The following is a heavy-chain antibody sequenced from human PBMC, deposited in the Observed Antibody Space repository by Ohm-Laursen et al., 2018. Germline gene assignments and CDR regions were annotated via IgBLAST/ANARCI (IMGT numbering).Heavy chain of an antibody. Sequence: PSETLSLTCTVSGGSISSYYWSWIRQPPGKGLEWIGYIYYSGSTNYNPSLKSRVTISVDTSKNQFSLKLSSVTAADTAVYYCARHGTNVLRYFYDWFDPWGQGTLVTVSS. CDR2: IYYSGST. V-gene: IGHV4-59*08. CDR3: ARHGTNVLRYFYDWFDP. CDR1: GGSISSYY. D-gene: IGHD3-9*01. J-gene: IGHJ5*02.